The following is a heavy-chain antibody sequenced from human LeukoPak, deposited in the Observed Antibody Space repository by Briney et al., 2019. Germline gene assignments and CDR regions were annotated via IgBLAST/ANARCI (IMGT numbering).Heavy chain of an antibody. D-gene: IGHD6-13*01. CDR2: INHSGST. V-gene: IGHV4-34*01. J-gene: IGHJ5*02. Sequence: PSETLSLTCAVYGGSFSGYYWSWIRQPPGKGLEWIGEINHSGSTNYNPSLKSRVTISVDTSKNQFSLKLSSVTAADTAVYYCARGRSWGSSWYIHWFDPWGQGTLVTVSS. CDR3: ARGRSWGSSWYIHWFDP. CDR1: GGSFSGYY.